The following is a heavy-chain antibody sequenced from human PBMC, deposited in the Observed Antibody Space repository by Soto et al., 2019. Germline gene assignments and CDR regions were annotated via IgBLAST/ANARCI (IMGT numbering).Heavy chain of an antibody. CDR2: ISYDGSNK. J-gene: IGHJ5*02. CDR3: ARETLDSSGYSSS. Sequence: GGSLRLSCAASGFTFSSYALHLVRQAPGKGLEGVAVISYDGSNKYYADSVKGRFTISRDNSKNTLYLQMNSLRAEDTAVYYCARETLDSSGYSSSWAQGTMVTVSS. V-gene: IGHV3-30-3*01. D-gene: IGHD3-22*01. CDR1: GFTFSSYA.